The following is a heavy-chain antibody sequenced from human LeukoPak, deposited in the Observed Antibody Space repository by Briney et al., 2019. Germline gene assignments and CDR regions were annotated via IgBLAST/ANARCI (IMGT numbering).Heavy chain of an antibody. CDR2: INPNSGGT. CDR3: ARRDGYNLDYFDD. D-gene: IGHD5-24*01. V-gene: IGHV1-2*02. CDR1: GYTFTGYY. J-gene: IGHJ4*02. Sequence: ASVKVSCKASGYTFTGYYMHWVRQAPGQGLEWMGWINPNSGGTNYAQKFQGRVTMTRDTSISTAYMELSRLRSEDTAVYYCARRDGYNLDYFDDWGQGTLVTVSS.